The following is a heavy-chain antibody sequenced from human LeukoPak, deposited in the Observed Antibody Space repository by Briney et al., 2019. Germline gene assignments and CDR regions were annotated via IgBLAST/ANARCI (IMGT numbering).Heavy chain of an antibody. CDR3: ARAWVREWELARTSYDY. Sequence: GASVKVSCKASGYTFTGYFIHWVRQAPGQGLEWMGWISAYNGNTNYAQKLQGRVTMTTDTSTSTAYMELRSLRSDDTAVYYCARAWVREWELARTSYDYWGQGTLVTVSS. J-gene: IGHJ4*02. CDR2: ISAYNGNT. CDR1: GYTFTGYF. D-gene: IGHD1-26*01. V-gene: IGHV1-18*04.